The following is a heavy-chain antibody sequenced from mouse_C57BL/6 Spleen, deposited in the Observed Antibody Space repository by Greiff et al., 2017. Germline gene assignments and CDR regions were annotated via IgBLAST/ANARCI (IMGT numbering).Heavy chain of an antibody. V-gene: IGHV1-64*01. CDR3: ARSETYYSNFY. CDR2: IHPNSGST. D-gene: IGHD2-5*01. Sequence: VQLQQSGAELVKPGASVKLSCKASGYTFTSYWMHWVKQRPGQGLEWIGMIHPNSGSTNYNEKFKSKATLTVDKSSSTAYMQLSSLTSEDSAVYYCARSETYYSNFYWGQGTLVTVSA. J-gene: IGHJ3*01. CDR1: GYTFTSYW.